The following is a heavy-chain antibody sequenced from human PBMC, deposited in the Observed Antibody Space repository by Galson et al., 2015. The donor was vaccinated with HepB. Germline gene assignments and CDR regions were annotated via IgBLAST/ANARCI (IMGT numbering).Heavy chain of an antibody. D-gene: IGHD6-13*01. V-gene: IGHV3-7*01. CDR1: GFTFSSYW. CDR3: AREGQQLGLDAFDI. Sequence: SLRLSCAASGFTFSSYWMSWVRQPPEKGLEWVANIKQDGSEKYYVDSVKGRFTISRDNAKNSLYLQMNSLRAEDTAVYYCAREGQQLGLDAFDIWGQGTMVTVSS. CDR2: IKQDGSEK. J-gene: IGHJ3*02.